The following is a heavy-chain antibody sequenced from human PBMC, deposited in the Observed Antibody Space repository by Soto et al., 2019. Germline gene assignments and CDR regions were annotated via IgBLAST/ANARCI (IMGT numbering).Heavy chain of an antibody. D-gene: IGHD1-26*01. J-gene: IGHJ4*02. V-gene: IGHV3-23*01. CDR2: ISGSSGST. Sequence: EVQLLESGGGLVQPGGSLRLSCAASGFTFSSYAMSWVRQAPGKWLEWVSTISGSSGSTYYADSVRGRFTISRDNSKNTRYLAMNRLTAEDTAVYYCAKRGRGACAFDYWGQGSLVTVSS. CDR3: AKRGRGACAFDY. CDR1: GFTFSSYA.